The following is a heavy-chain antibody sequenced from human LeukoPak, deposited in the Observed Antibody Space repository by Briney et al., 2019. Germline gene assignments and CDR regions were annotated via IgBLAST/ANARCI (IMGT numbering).Heavy chain of an antibody. V-gene: IGHV3-53*01. CDR3: ARERGRGRDSPWFDY. J-gene: IGHJ4*02. D-gene: IGHD1-26*01. Sequence: GGSLRLSCAASEFTFRGYAMTWVRQAPGKGLEWVSVIYSDGSTYYADSVKGRFTISRDNSKNTLDLQMTGLRAEDTAVYYCARERGRGRDSPWFDYWGQGTLVTVSS. CDR1: EFTFRGYA. CDR2: IYSDGST.